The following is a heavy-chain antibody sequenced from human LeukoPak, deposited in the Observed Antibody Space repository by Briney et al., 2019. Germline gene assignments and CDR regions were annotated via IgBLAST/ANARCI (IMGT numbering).Heavy chain of an antibody. V-gene: IGHV3-30*04. Sequence: PGGSLRLSCAASGFTFSSYAMDWVRQAPGKGLEWVALISHDGSNKYYTDSVKGRFTISRDNSKNTLYLQMNSLSSEDTAMYYCARVPVGATIGDYWGQGTLVTVSS. D-gene: IGHD1-26*01. CDR2: ISHDGSNK. CDR1: GFTFSSYA. CDR3: ARVPVGATIGDY. J-gene: IGHJ4*02.